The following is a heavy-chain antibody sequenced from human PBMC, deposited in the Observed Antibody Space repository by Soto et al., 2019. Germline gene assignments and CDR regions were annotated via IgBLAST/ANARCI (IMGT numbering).Heavy chain of an antibody. Sequence: EGSLRLSCAASGFTFSSYEMNWVRQAPGKGLEWVSYISSSGSTIYYADSVKGRFTISRDNAKNSLYLQMNSLRAEDTAVYYCARDYDILTGYYASYYYYGMDVWGQGTTVTVSS. CDR3: ARDYDILTGYYASYYYYGMDV. CDR1: GFTFSSYE. D-gene: IGHD3-9*01. J-gene: IGHJ6*02. V-gene: IGHV3-48*03. CDR2: ISSSGSTI.